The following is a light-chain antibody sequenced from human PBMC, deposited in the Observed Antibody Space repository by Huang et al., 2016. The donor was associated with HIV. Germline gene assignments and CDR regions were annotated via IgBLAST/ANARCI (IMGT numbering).Light chain of an antibody. Sequence: AIRLTQSPSSLSASTGDRVTITCRASPGISSYLAWYQQKPGKAPKLLISSASTLQSGVPSRFSGSGFGTDFTLTISSLQSEDLGTYHCQQYYTSPHSFGQGTKLEIK. V-gene: IGKV1-8*01. J-gene: IGKJ2*03. CDR3: QQYYTSPHS. CDR1: PGISSY. CDR2: SAS.